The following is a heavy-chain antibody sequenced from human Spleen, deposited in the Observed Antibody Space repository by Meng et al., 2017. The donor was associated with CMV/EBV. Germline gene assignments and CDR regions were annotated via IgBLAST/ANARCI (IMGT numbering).Heavy chain of an antibody. CDR3: ARRMRAEVLAFDI. CDR2: IKQDGSEK. Sequence: GESLKISCAASGFTFSRYWMNWVRQAPGKGLEWVANIKQDGSEKYYVDSVKGRFTISRDNAKNSLYLQMNSLRAEDTAVYYCARRMRAEVLAFDIWGQGTMVTVSS. J-gene: IGHJ3*02. CDR1: GFTFSRYW. V-gene: IGHV3-7*01. D-gene: IGHD4/OR15-4a*01.